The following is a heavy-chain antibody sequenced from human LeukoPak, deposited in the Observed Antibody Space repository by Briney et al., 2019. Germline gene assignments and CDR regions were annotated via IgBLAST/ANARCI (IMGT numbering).Heavy chain of an antibody. CDR3: AKRPSIAVAGFDY. V-gene: IGHV3-30*02. Sequence: PGGSLRLSCAASGFTFSSYGMHWVRQAPGKGLEWVAFIRYDGSNKYYADSVKGRFTISRDNSKNTLYLQMNSLRAEDTAVYYCAKRPSIAVAGFDYWGQGTLVTVSP. J-gene: IGHJ4*02. CDR2: IRYDGSNK. D-gene: IGHD6-13*01. CDR1: GFTFSSYG.